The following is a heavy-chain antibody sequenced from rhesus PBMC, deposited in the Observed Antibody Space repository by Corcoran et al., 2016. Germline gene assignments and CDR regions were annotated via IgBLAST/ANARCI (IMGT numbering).Heavy chain of an antibody. CDR1: GGSISSNW. Sequence: QVQLQESGPGLVKPSETLSLTCSVSGGSISSNWWSCIRQPPGKGLEWLGEIVGYAGTTNYNPSRKSRVNISKDASKSQVSQKLNSVAAADTAVYYCARDRAFGASYGLDSWGQGVVVTVSS. V-gene: IGHV4-80*01. CDR3: ARDRAFGASYGLDS. CDR2: IVGYAGTT. J-gene: IGHJ6*01. D-gene: IGHD6-37*01.